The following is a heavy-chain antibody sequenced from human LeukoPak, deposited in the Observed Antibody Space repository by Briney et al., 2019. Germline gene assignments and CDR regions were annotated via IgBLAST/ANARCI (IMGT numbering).Heavy chain of an antibody. D-gene: IGHD4-23*01. Sequence: SETLSLTCAVYGGSFSGYYWSWIRQPPGKGLEWIGEINHSGSTNYNPSLKSRVTISVDTSKNQFSLKLSSVTAADTAVYYCARGDRNSRYYYYYYYMDVWGEGTTVTVS. CDR2: INHSGST. V-gene: IGHV4-34*01. CDR3: ARGDRNSRYYYYYYYMDV. CDR1: GGSFSGYY. J-gene: IGHJ6*03.